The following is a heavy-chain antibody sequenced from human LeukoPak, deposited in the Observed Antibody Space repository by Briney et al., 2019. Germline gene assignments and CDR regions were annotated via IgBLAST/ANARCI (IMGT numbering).Heavy chain of an antibody. J-gene: IGHJ4*02. Sequence: GGSLRLSCAASGFTFSSYAMHWVRQAPGKGLECISTISSSGGSTYYMDSVKGRFTISRDNSKNTLYLQMNSLRAEDTAVYFCARAGPYYLDYWGQGTLVTVSS. CDR2: ISSSGGST. CDR3: ARAGPYYLDY. D-gene: IGHD6-19*01. V-gene: IGHV3-23*01. CDR1: GFTFSSYA.